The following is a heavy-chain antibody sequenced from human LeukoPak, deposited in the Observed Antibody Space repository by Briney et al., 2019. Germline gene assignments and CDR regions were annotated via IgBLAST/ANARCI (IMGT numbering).Heavy chain of an antibody. D-gene: IGHD3-3*01. CDR1: GGSISSYY. CDR2: IYYSGST. J-gene: IGHJ4*02. Sequence: SETLSLTCTVSGGSISSYYWSWIRQPPGKGLEWIGYIYYSGSTNYNPSLKGRVTISVDTSKNQFSLKLSSVTAADTAVYYCARGKDPTIFGVVTLFDYWGQGTLVTVSS. V-gene: IGHV4-59*01. CDR3: ARGKDPTIFGVVTLFDY.